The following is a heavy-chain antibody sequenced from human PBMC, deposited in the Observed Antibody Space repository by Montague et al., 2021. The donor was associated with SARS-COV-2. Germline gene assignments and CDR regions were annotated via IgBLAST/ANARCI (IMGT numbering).Heavy chain of an antibody. CDR1: GGSIGSTTFC. CDR3: VTPGKTAVAGQFDY. D-gene: IGHD6-19*01. Sequence: SETLSLTCTVSGGSIGSTTFCWGWIRQSPGKGLEWIGYIYEGDTTXYNPSLKSRVAISSDTPNNQFSLKITSLIVADTAIYYCVTPGKTAVAGQFDYWGPGILVTVSS. V-gene: IGHV4-39*07. CDR2: IYEGDTT. J-gene: IGHJ4*02.